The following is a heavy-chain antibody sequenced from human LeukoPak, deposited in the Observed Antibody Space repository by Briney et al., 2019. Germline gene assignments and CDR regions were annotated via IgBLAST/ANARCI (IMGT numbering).Heavy chain of an antibody. D-gene: IGHD3-3*01. J-gene: IGHJ6*03. CDR2: IYTSGST. CDR3: ARLGNYDFRSGYPNYYYYYMDV. V-gene: IGHV4-4*09. Sequence: SETLSLTCTVSGCTISGYCWVWLRPPPGKGLVGVGIIYTSGSTNYNPSLKSRVTISVDTSNNQLSLKLSSVTAADTAVYYCARLGNYDFRSGYPNYYYYYMDVWGKGTTVTVS. CDR1: GCTISGYC.